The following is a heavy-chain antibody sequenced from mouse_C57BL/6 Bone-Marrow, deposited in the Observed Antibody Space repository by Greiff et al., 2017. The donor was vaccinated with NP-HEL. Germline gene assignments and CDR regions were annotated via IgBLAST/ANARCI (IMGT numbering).Heavy chain of an antibody. CDR3: ARWDGYSVYAMDY. CDR2: INPGSGGT. Sequence: VQLKKSGAELVRPGTSVKVSCKASGYAFTNYLIAWVKQRPGQGLEWIGVINPGSGGTNYNEKFKGKATLTADKSSSTAYMQLSSLTSEDSAVYFCARWDGYSVYAMDYWGQGTSVTVSS. CDR1: GYAFTNYL. V-gene: IGHV1-54*01. J-gene: IGHJ4*01. D-gene: IGHD2-3*01.